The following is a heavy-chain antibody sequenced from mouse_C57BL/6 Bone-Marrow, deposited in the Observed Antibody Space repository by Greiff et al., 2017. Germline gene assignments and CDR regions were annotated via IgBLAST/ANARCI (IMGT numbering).Heavy chain of an antibody. CDR1: GYTFTSYG. Sequence: QVQLQQSGAELARPGASVKLSCKASGYTFTSYGISWVKQRTGQGLEWIGEIYPTSGNTYYNEKFKGKATLTADKSSSTAYMELRSLTSEDSAVYFCARGDYYGSLFAYWGQGTLVTVSA. D-gene: IGHD1-1*01. CDR3: ARGDYYGSLFAY. J-gene: IGHJ3*01. V-gene: IGHV1-81*01. CDR2: IYPTSGNT.